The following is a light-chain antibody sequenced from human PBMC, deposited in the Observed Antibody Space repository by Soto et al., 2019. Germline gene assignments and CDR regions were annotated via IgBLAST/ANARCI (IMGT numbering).Light chain of an antibody. CDR2: KLS. Sequence: DIVMTQTPLSSPVALGQPASISCRSSQNLAHSDGNTYLSWLHQRPGQPPRLLIYKLSNRFSGVPDRISGSGAGTEFTLKISRVEAEDVGVYYCMQSTQLPPTFGQGTRLEIK. CDR3: MQSTQLPPT. V-gene: IGKV2-24*01. J-gene: IGKJ5*01. CDR1: QNLAHSDGNTY.